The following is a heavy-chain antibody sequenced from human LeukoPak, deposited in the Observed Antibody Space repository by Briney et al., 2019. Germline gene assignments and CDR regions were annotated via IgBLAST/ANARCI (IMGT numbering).Heavy chain of an antibody. Sequence: GGSLRLSCAASGFTFSSYSMNWVRQAPGKGLEWVSSISSSSSYIYYADSVKGRFTISRDNSKNTLYLQMNSLRAEDTAVYYCARDSLPRVFLPGGYFQHWGQGTLVTASS. V-gene: IGHV3-21*01. CDR1: GFTFSSYS. J-gene: IGHJ1*01. CDR2: ISSSSSYI. D-gene: IGHD3-10*01. CDR3: ARDSLPRVFLPGGYFQH.